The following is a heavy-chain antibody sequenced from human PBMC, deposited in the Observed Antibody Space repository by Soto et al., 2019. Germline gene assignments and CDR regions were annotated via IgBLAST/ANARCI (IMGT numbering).Heavy chain of an antibody. V-gene: IGHV4-59*01. CDR3: ARDPAVTGLEAFDI. CDR2: IYYSGST. J-gene: IGHJ3*02. Sequence: QVQLQESGPGLVKPSETLSLTCTVSGGSISSYYWSWIRQPPGKGLEWIGYIYYSGSTNYNPSLKSRVTISVDTSKNQFSLKLSSVTAADTAVYYCARDPAVTGLEAFDIWGQGTMVTVSP. CDR1: GGSISSYY. D-gene: IGHD6-19*01.